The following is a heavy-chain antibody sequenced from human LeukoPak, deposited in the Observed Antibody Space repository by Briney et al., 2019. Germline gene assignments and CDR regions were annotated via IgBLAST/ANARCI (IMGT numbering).Heavy chain of an antibody. CDR3: ARHRSGWLQSSFDY. CDR1: GGSISSSSSY. D-gene: IGHD5-24*01. V-gene: IGHV4-39*01. CDR2: IYYSGSS. J-gene: IGHJ4*02. Sequence: SETLSLTCSVSGGSISSSSSYWGWIRQPPGKGLEWIGSIYYSGSSFDNPALKSRVTISVDTSKNQFSLKLISVTAADTAVYYCARHRSGWLQSSFDYWGQGTLVTVSS.